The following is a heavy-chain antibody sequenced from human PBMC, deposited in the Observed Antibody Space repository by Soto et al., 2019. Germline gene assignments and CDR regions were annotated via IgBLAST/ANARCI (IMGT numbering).Heavy chain of an antibody. Sequence: EVQLLESGGGLVQPGGSLRLSCAASGFTFSSYAMSWVRQAPGKGLEWVSAISGSGGSTYYADSVKGRFTISRDNSKNSLYLQMNSLRAEDTAVYYCAKSIAAAGTNYGMDVWGQGTTVTVSS. CDR2: ISGSGGST. CDR1: GFTFSSYA. V-gene: IGHV3-23*01. D-gene: IGHD6-13*01. CDR3: AKSIAAAGTNYGMDV. J-gene: IGHJ6*02.